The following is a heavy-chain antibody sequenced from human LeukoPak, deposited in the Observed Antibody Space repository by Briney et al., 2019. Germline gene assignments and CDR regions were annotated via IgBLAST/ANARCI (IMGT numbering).Heavy chain of an antibody. CDR3: ASTTGGAVAGFRDY. Sequence: SETLSPTCAVYGGSFSGYYWSWIRQPPGKGLEWIGEINHSGSTNYNPSLKSRVTISVDTSKNQFSLKLSSVTAADTAVYYCASTTGGAVAGFRDYWGQGTLVTVSS. CDR1: GGSFSGYY. D-gene: IGHD6-19*01. CDR2: INHSGST. J-gene: IGHJ4*02. V-gene: IGHV4-34*01.